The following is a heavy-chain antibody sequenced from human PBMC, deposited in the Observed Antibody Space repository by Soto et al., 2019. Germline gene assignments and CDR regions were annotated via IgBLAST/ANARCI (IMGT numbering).Heavy chain of an antibody. J-gene: IGHJ6*01. CDR1: GFTFSSYA. CDR2: MSASGGST. V-gene: IGHV3-23*01. D-gene: IGHD2-2*01. CDR3: AKGFSSSSYSSLDV. Sequence: GSLRLSCAASGFTFSSYAMSWVRQAPVKGLEWVSVMSASGGSTYYADSVKGRFTISRDSSKNTLYLQMSSLRAEDTAVYYCAKGFSSSSYSSLDVWGEGTTVTVSS.